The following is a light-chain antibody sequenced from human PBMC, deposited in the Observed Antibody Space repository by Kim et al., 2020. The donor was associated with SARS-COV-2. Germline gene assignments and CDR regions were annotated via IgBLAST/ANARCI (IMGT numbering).Light chain of an antibody. CDR2: LNSDGSH. V-gene: IGLV4-69*01. J-gene: IGLJ2*01. CDR1: SGHSTYA. Sequence: QLVLTQSPSASASLGASVKFTCTLSSGHSTYAIAWHQQQPEKGPRYLMKLNSDGSHNKGDGIPDRFSGSSSGAERYLIISSLQSEDEADYYCQTWGTGIRVFGGGTKLTVL. CDR3: QTWGTGIRV.